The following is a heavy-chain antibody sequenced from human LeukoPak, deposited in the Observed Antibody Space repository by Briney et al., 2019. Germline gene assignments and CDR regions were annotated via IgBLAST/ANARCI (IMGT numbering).Heavy chain of an antibody. V-gene: IGHV1-2*02. Sequence: ASVKVSCKASGYTFIGYYMHWVRQAPGQGLEWMGWINPNTGGTTYAQKFQGRVTMTRDTSITTAYLELSSLGSDDTAVYYCARDSSPYYHYNMDVWGKGTTVTVSS. CDR1: GYTFIGYY. J-gene: IGHJ6*03. CDR3: ARDSSPYYHYNMDV. CDR2: INPNTGGT.